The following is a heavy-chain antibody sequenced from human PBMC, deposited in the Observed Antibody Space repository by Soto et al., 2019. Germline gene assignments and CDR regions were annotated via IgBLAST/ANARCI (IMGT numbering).Heavy chain of an antibody. V-gene: IGHV2-5*02. J-gene: IGHJ2*01. CDR1: GFSLSSSGVG. Sequence: QITLKESGPTLVKPTQTLTLTCSFSGFSLSSSGVGVGWIRQPPGKALEWLALIYWDDDKRYSPSLKGRLTITKDTPKNQVVLTMTNMGPVDTATYFCVHADYYFGPESSLYYRYFDLWGRGTLVTVSS. CDR3: VHADYYFGPESSLYYRYFDL. D-gene: IGHD1-26*01. CDR2: IYWDDDK.